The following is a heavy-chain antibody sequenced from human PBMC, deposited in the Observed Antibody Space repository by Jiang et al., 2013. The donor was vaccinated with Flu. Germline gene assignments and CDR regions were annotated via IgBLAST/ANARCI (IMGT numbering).Heavy chain of an antibody. D-gene: IGHD6-19*01. Sequence: AEVKKPGESLKISCKGSGYSFYGFWIVWVRQMPGKGLEWMGMIYPDDSKSRYSPSLQGQVTISADKSTSTAYLHWSSLKASDTAMYYCARHRSSGWQLDYWGQGTLVTVSS. CDR1: GYSFYGFW. J-gene: IGHJ4*02. V-gene: IGHV5-51*01. CDR2: IYPDDSKS. CDR3: ARHRSSGWQLDY.